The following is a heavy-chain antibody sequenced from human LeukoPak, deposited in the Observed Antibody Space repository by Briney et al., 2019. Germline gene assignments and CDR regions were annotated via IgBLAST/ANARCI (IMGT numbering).Heavy chain of an antibody. V-gene: IGHV4-34*01. Sequence: SETLSLTCAVYGGSFSGYYWSWIRQPPGKGLEWIGEINHSGSTNYNPSLKSRVTISVDTSKNQFSLKLSSVTAADTAVYYCAQEGTGTTWGVFDYWGQGTLVTVSS. CDR2: INHSGST. CDR1: GGSFSGYY. CDR3: AQEGTGTTWGVFDY. J-gene: IGHJ4*02. D-gene: IGHD1-7*01.